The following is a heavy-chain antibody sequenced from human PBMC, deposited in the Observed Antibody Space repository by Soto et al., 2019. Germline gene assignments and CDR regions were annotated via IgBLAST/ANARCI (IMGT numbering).Heavy chain of an antibody. CDR1: GFTFSSYG. Sequence: PGGSLRLSCAASGFTFSSYGMHWVRQAPGKGLEWVAVISYDGSNKYYADSVKGRFTISRDNSKNTLYLQMNSLRAEDTAVYYCAKLLVGATSNWFDPWGQGTLVTVSS. D-gene: IGHD1-26*01. V-gene: IGHV3-30*18. CDR2: ISYDGSNK. CDR3: AKLLVGATSNWFDP. J-gene: IGHJ5*02.